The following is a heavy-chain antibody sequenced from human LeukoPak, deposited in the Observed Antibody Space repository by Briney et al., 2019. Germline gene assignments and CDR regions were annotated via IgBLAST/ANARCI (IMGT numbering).Heavy chain of an antibody. Sequence: GRSLRLSCAASGFTFDDYAMHWVRHAPGKGLEWVSGISWNSGSIDYADSVKGRFTISRDNAKNSLYLQMNSLRAEDTALYYCAKDTGLVPAAYYFDYWGQGALVTVSS. D-gene: IGHD2-2*01. CDR2: ISWNSGSI. J-gene: IGHJ4*02. CDR3: AKDTGLVPAAYYFDY. CDR1: GFTFDDYA. V-gene: IGHV3-9*01.